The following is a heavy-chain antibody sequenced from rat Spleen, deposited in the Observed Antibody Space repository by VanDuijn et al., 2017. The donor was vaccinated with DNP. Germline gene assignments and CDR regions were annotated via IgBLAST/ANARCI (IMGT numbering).Heavy chain of an antibody. Sequence: EVQLVESGGGLVQPGRSLKLSCAGSGFTFSDYGMAWVLQAPTKSLEWVATISYHGGFTYYGDSVKGRFTISRDNTKSTLYLQMNSLRSEDMATYYCARWGGDYFDYWGQGVMVTVSS. CDR1: GFTFSDYG. V-gene: IGHV5-22*01. J-gene: IGHJ2*01. CDR2: ISYHGGFT. CDR3: ARWGGDYFDY.